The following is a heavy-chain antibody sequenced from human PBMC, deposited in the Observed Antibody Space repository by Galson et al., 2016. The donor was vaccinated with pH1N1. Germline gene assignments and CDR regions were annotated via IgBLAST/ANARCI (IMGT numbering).Heavy chain of an antibody. CDR3: ARAIGSRSSY. CDR1: GFTFNNYW. CDR2: IKEDGSEK. J-gene: IGHJ4*02. D-gene: IGHD3-16*02. Sequence: SLRLSCAASGFTFNNYWMHWVRQVPGKGLEWVANIKEDGSEKYYVDSVRGRFTISRVNAKNSLYLKMNSLRDEDTALYYCARAIGSRSSYWGQGTLVTVSS. V-gene: IGHV3-7*01.